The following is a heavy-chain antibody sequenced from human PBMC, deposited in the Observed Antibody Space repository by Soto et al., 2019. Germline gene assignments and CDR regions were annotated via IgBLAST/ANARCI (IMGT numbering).Heavy chain of an antibody. D-gene: IGHD6-19*01. Sequence: GGSLRLSCAASGFVFRSYWMSWVRQAPGKGLEWVANINQDGSEKYYVDSVRGRFIISRDNAENSLYLQMNSLRAEDTAVYYCARHPYSSGWYFDYWGQGTLVTVSS. CDR1: GFVFRSYW. CDR3: ARHPYSSGWYFDY. J-gene: IGHJ4*02. V-gene: IGHV3-7*03. CDR2: INQDGSEK.